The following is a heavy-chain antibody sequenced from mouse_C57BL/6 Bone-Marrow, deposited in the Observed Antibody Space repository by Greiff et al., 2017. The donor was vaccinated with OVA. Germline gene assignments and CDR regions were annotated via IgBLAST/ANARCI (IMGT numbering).Heavy chain of an antibody. V-gene: IGHV7-1*01. CDR3: ARELEQWYFDV. J-gene: IGHJ1*03. D-gene: IGHD4-1*01. CDR2: SRNKANDYTT. CDR1: GFTFSDFY. Sequence: EVQLVESGGGLVQSGRSLRLSCATSGFTFSDFYMEWVRQAPGKGLEWIAASRNKANDYTTEYSASVKGRFIVSRDTSQSILYLQMIALRAENAAYYYGARELEQWYFDVWGTGTTVTVSS.